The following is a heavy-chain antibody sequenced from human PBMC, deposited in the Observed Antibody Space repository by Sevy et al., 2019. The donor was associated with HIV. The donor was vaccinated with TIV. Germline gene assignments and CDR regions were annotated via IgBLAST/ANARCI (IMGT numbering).Heavy chain of an antibody. V-gene: IGHV3-23*01. D-gene: IGHD3-10*01. J-gene: IGHJ4*01. CDR1: GFTVSSNY. CDR3: VATFIYFDY. CDR2: ITGSGGST. Sequence: GGSLRLSCAASGFTVSSNYMTWVRQAPGKGLEWVSTITGSGGSTYYADSVKGRFNISRDNSQNTVCLQMDSLSAEDTAIYYCVATFIYFDYWGRGTLVTVSS.